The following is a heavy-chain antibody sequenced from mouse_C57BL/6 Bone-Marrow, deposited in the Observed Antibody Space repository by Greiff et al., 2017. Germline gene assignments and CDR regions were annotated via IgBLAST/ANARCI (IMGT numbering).Heavy chain of an antibody. CDR3: ARWGVTTPYYFDY. D-gene: IGHD2-2*01. CDR2: IHPNSGST. CDR1: GYTFTSYW. J-gene: IGHJ2*01. V-gene: IGHV1-64*01. Sequence: VQLQQSGAELVKPGASVKLSCKASGYTFTSYWMHWVKQRPGQGLEWIGMIHPNSGSTNYNEKFKSKATLTVDKSSSTAYMQLSSLTSEDSAVYYCARWGVTTPYYFDYWGQGTTLTVSS.